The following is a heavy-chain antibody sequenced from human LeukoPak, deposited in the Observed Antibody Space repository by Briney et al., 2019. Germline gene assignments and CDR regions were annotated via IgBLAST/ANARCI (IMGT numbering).Heavy chain of an antibody. CDR3: ARDFAGFGGGIDY. CDR1: AGLVTNSY. CDR2: VHHSGST. J-gene: IGHJ4*02. D-gene: IGHD2-15*01. Sequence: SETLSLTCAVSAGLVTNSYWSWIRQPPGKGLEWIGYVHHSGSTIYNPSLKSRTIISKDTSKNVFSLKVSSVTAADTAVYYCARDFAGFGGGIDYWGQGTLVTVSS. V-gene: IGHV4-59*02.